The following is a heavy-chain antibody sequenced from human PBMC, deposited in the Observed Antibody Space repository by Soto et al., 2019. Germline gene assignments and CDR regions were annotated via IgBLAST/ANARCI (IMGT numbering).Heavy chain of an antibody. J-gene: IGHJ5*02. Sequence: PSETLSLTCTVSGGSVSSDTHYWSWIRQPPGKRLEWIGFIYYSGSTYYNPSLKSRVTISVDTSKNQFSLKLSSVTAADTAVYYCARDSGTNESWFDPWGQGTLVTVSS. CDR3: ARDSGTNESWFDP. D-gene: IGHD1-7*01. CDR1: GGSVSSDTHY. V-gene: IGHV4-31*03. CDR2: IYYSGST.